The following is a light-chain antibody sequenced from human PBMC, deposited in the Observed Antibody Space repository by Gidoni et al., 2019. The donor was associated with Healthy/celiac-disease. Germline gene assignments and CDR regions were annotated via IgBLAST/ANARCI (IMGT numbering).Light chain of an antibody. Sequence: DIQMTQSPSSLSASVGDRVTITCRASQSISSYLNWYQQKPGKAPNLLIYAASSLQSGVPSRFSGSGSGTDVTLTISSLQPEDFATYYCQQSYSTSITFGQGTRLEIK. CDR3: QQSYSTSIT. V-gene: IGKV1-39*01. J-gene: IGKJ5*01. CDR1: QSISSY. CDR2: AAS.